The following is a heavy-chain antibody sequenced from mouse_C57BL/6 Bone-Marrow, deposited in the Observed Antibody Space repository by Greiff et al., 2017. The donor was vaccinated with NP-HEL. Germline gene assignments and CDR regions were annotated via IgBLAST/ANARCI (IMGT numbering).Heavy chain of an antibody. CDR2: INPNNGGT. Sequence: EVQLQQSGPELVKPGASVKMSCKASGYTFTDYNMHWVKQSHGKSLEWIGYINPNNGGTSYNQKFKGKATLTVNKSSSTAYMELRSLTSEDSAVYYCAPLYDGYYDWFAYWGQGTLVTVSA. J-gene: IGHJ3*01. V-gene: IGHV1-22*01. CDR1: GYTFTDYN. CDR3: APLYDGYYDWFAY. D-gene: IGHD2-3*01.